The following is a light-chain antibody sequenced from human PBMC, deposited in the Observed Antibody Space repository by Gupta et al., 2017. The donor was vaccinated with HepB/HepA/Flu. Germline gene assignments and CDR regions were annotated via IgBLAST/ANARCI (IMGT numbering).Light chain of an antibody. J-gene: IGKJ1*01. CDR1: QSIGTS. CDR3: QQSYTMPWT. V-gene: IGKV1-39*01. CDR2: GAS. Sequence: DIQMTQSPSSLSASVGDRVTIICRASQSIGTSLNWYHHKPGKAPKLLIYGASTLQSGVPSRFSGSGSGTDFTLTISSLQPEDFATFHCQQSYTMPWTFGQGTKVEFK.